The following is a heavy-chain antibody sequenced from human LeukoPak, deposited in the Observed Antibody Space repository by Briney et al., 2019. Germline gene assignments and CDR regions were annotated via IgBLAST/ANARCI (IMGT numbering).Heavy chain of an antibody. V-gene: IGHV3-23*01. J-gene: IGHJ4*02. D-gene: IGHD2-2*01. CDR3: ARVMPLWYFDY. CDR2: ISGSGGST. CDR1: GFTFSSYG. Sequence: GGSLRLSCAASGFTFSSYGMSWVRQAPGKGLEWVSAISGSGGSTYYADSVKGRFTISRDNAKNSLYLQMNSLRAEDTAVYYCARVMPLWYFDYWGQGTLVTVSS.